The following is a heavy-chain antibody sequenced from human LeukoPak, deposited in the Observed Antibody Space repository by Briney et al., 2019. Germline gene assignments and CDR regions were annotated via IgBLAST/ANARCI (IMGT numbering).Heavy chain of an antibody. Sequence: GGSLRLSCAASGFTVSSNYMSWVRQAPGKGLEWVSVIYSGGSTYYADSVKGRFTISRDNSKNTLYLQMNSLRAEDTAVYYCAREAWADKFRSGYYYMDVWGKGTTVTVPS. CDR3: AREAWADKFRSGYYYMDV. V-gene: IGHV3-53*01. CDR2: IYSGGST. J-gene: IGHJ6*03. D-gene: IGHD2-15*01. CDR1: GFTVSSNY.